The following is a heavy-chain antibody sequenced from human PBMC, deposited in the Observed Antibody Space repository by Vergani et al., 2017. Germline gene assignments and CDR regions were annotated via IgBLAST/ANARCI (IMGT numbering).Heavy chain of an antibody. CDR3: AKTGMGGDAFEI. CDR2: ISGSGGST. J-gene: IGHJ3*02. D-gene: IGHD6-13*01. CDR1: GFTFSSYA. V-gene: IGHV3-23*01. Sequence: EVQLLESGGGLVQPGGSLRLSCAASGFTFSSYAMSWVRQAPGKGLEWVSAISGSGGSTYYADSVKGRLTISRDNSKNTLYLQMNSLRAEDTAVYYCAKTGMGGDAFEIWGQGTMVTVSS.